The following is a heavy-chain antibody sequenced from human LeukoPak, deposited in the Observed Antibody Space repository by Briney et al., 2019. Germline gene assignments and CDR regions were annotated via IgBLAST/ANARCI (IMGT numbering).Heavy chain of an antibody. CDR2: IKASDNYI. Sequence: GGALRLSCAASGFTFSAYTMNWVRHAPGEGLEWVSPIKASDNYIYYAASVAGRFTISTDSAQNSLYLQMDSLRAEDTATYYCARSRSMSKNDKNLRYWGQGTLVTVSS. CDR3: ARSRSMSKNDKNLRY. CDR1: GFTFSAYT. V-gene: IGHV3-21*01. D-gene: IGHD1-26*01. J-gene: IGHJ4*02.